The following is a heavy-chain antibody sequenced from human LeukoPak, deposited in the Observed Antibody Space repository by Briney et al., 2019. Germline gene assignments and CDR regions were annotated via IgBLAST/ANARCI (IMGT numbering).Heavy chain of an antibody. CDR1: GGTFSSYA. D-gene: IGHD6-13*01. CDR2: IIPIFGTA. CDR3: AHEAAAGLGRFDY. Sequence: GSSVKVSCKASGGTFSSYAISWVRQAPGQGLEWMGGIIPIFGTANYAQKFQGRVTITTGESTSTAYMELSSLRSEDTAVYYCAHEAAAGLGRFDYWGQGTLVTVSS. J-gene: IGHJ4*02. V-gene: IGHV1-69*05.